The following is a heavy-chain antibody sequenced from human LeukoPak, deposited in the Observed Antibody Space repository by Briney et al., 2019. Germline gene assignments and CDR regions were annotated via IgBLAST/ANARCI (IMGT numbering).Heavy chain of an antibody. Sequence: PGGSLSLSCAASGFTISSYWMHWVRQAPGKGLVWVSRINSDGSSTSYADSVKGRFTISRDNAKNTLYLQMNSLRAEDTAVYYCARFPGYSYGQRYFDYWGQGTLVTVSS. CDR1: GFTISSYW. J-gene: IGHJ4*02. CDR3: ARFPGYSYGQRYFDY. V-gene: IGHV3-74*01. CDR2: INSDGSST. D-gene: IGHD5-18*01.